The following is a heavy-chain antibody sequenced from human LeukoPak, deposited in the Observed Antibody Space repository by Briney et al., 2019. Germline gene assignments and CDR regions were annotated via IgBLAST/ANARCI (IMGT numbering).Heavy chain of an antibody. CDR3: AKNRGHCVDGVCHNYYYMDV. D-gene: IGHD2-8*02. CDR2: VSGSAGRT. CDR1: GFTFSSYG. Sequence: GGSLRLSCAASGFTFSSYGMHWVRQAPGKGLEWVSTVSGSAGRTDYADSVKGRFTISRDNLKNTLYLQMNGLRAEDTAVDYCAKNRGHCVDGVCHNYYYMDVWGRGTTVTVSS. V-gene: IGHV3-23*01. J-gene: IGHJ6*03.